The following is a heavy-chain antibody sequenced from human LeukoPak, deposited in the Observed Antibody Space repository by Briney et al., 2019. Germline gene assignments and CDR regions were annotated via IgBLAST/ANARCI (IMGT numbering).Heavy chain of an antibody. J-gene: IGHJ6*03. CDR3: ARDPWELDYYYYMDV. Sequence: ASVKVSCEVSGYSLADLSMHWVRQAPGKGLEWMGGYNAEEGTIVYAQKFQGRVTMSEDTSTDTAYKELRSLRSDDTAVYYCARDPWELDYYYYMDVWGKGTTVTVSS. V-gene: IGHV1-24*01. CDR1: GYSLADLS. CDR2: YNAEEGTI. D-gene: IGHD1-26*01.